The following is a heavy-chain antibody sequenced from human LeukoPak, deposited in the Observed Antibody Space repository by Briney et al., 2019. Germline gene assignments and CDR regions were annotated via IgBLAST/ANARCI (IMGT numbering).Heavy chain of an antibody. D-gene: IGHD2-15*01. CDR3: ARAPGAALD. J-gene: IGHJ4*02. V-gene: IGHV4-34*01. Sequence: SETLSLTCAVYGGSFSGYYWSWIRQPPGKGLEWIGEINHSGSTNYNPSLKSRVTVSLDTSKNQFSLKLSSVTAADTAVYYCARAPGAALDWGQGTLVTVSS. CDR1: GGSFSGYY. CDR2: INHSGST.